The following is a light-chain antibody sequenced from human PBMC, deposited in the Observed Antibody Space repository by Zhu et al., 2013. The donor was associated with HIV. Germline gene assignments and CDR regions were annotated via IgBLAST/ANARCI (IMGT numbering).Light chain of an antibody. CDR1: QSVSNY. Sequence: EIVLTQSPATLSLSPGERATLSCGASQSVSNYLAWYQQKPDQAPRLLIYGGSSRATGIPDRFSGSGSGTDFTLTINRLEPEDFAVYYCQQYDNSPRYTFGQGTKLEIK. CDR3: QQYDNSPRYT. V-gene: IGKV3-20*01. J-gene: IGKJ2*01. CDR2: GGS.